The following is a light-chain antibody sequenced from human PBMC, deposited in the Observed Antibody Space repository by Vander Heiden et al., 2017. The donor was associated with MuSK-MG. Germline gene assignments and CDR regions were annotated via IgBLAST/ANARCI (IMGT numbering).Light chain of an antibody. CDR3: HQYSIYPYT. CDR1: QDSSNF. J-gene: IGKJ2*01. CDR2: GAS. Sequence: DIQMTQSPSSLSASVGDRVTITCRDSQDSSNFLAWFQQKPGKAPKSLIYGASILQGGVPSNFSGSGSRTDFTLTINSLQPEDFATYYCHQYSIYPYTFGQGTKLEIK. V-gene: IGKV1-16*02.